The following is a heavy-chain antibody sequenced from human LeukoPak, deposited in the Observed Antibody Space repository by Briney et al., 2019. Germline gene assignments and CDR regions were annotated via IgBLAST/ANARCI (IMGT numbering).Heavy chain of an antibody. Sequence: PSRTLSLTRAVACPSISSTCYYWGWLREPPGKGPEWIGSIYYSGSTYYNPSLKSRVTISVDTSKNQFSLKLSSVTAADTAVYYCASLLLGYCSSTSCYFPSSSDYWGRGTLVTVSS. V-gene: IGHV4-39*01. J-gene: IGHJ4*02. CDR1: CPSISSTCYY. CDR3: ASLLLGYCSSTSCYFPSSSDY. D-gene: IGHD2-2*01. CDR2: IYYSGST.